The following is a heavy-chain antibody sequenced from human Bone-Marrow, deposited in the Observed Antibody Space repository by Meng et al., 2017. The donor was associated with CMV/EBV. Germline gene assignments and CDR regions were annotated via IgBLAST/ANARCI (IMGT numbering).Heavy chain of an antibody. D-gene: IGHD6-19*01. V-gene: IGHV2-70D*14. Sequence: SGPTLVKPTQTLTLTCTFSGFSLSTSGMRVSWIRQPPGKALEWLARIDWDDDKFYSTSLKPRLTISKDTSKNQVVLTMTNMDPVDTATYYCARDTGYSSGWPTFGYCGQGTLVTVSS. CDR3: ARDTGYSSGWPTFGY. CDR1: GFSLSTSGMR. J-gene: IGHJ4*02. CDR2: IDWDDDK.